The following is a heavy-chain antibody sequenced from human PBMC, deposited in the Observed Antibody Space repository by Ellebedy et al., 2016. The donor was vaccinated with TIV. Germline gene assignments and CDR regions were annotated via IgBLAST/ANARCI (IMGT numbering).Heavy chain of an antibody. CDR1: GGSISSYY. CDR3: ARALGYCSGGSCYEVRLDY. D-gene: IGHD2-15*01. V-gene: IGHV4-59*01. CDR2: IYYSGST. J-gene: IGHJ4*02. Sequence: MPLETLSLTCTVSGGSISSYYWSWIRQPPGKGLEWIGYIYYSGSTNYNPSLKSRVTISVDTSKNQFSLKLGSVTAADTAVYYCARALGYCSGGSCYEVRLDYWGQGTLVTVSS.